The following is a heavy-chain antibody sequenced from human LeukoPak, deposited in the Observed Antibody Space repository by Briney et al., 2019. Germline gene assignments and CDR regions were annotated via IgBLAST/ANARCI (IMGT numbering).Heavy chain of an antibody. J-gene: IGHJ4*02. V-gene: IGHV3-21*01. Sequence: GGSLRLSCAASGFTFSSYSMNWVRQAPGKGLEWVSSISSSSSYIYYADSVKGRFTISRDNAKNSLYLQMNSLRAEDTAVYYCARGETTVGIDYWGQGTLVTVSS. CDR3: ARGETTVGIDY. CDR2: ISSSSSYI. CDR1: GFTFSSYS. D-gene: IGHD4-23*01.